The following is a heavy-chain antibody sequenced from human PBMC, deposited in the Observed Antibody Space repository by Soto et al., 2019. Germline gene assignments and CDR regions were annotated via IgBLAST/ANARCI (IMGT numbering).Heavy chain of an antibody. V-gene: IGHV1-18*01. D-gene: IGHD6-13*01. CDR1: GYIFTNFG. CDR3: VRDSSSWFYYYYGMDV. CDR2: ISGYNDNT. J-gene: IGHJ6*02. Sequence: QVQLKQSGPEVRKPGASVRVSCKASGYIFTNFGISWVRQAPGQGLEWMGWISGYNDNTHYAQKLQCSVSMTTDTSTGTAYMDLSSLRSDDTAIYYSVRDSSSWFYYYYGMDVWGQGTTVTVSS.